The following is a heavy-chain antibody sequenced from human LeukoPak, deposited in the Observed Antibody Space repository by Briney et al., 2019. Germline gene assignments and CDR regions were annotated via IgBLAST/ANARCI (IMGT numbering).Heavy chain of an antibody. CDR2: IGANSAI. Sequence: GGSLRLFCAASGFTFSTYSMNWVRQAPGKGLEWVSYIGANSAIFYADSVKGRFTISRDNAKNSLSLQMNSLRDDDTAVYYCAREGYYGAFDIWGQGTMVTVSS. D-gene: IGHD3-10*01. J-gene: IGHJ3*02. CDR3: AREGYYGAFDI. CDR1: GFTFSTYS. V-gene: IGHV3-48*02.